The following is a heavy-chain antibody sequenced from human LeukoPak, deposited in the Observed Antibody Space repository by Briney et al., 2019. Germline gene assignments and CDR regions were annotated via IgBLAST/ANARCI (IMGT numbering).Heavy chain of an antibody. CDR2: IKSDGSTT. CDR3: VRLADPGY. D-gene: IGHD6-19*01. Sequence: GGSLRLSCTASGFTFSNYWMHWVRQAPGKGLVWVSRIKSDGSTTTYADSVKGRFTISRDNAKSTLYLQMNSLRAEDTAVYYCVRLADPGYWDQGTLVTVSS. CDR1: GFTFSNYW. J-gene: IGHJ4*02. V-gene: IGHV3-74*01.